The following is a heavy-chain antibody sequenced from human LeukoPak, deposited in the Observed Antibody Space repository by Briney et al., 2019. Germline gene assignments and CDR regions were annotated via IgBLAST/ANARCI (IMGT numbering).Heavy chain of an antibody. V-gene: IGHV4-30-4*01. D-gene: IGHD2-2*01. J-gene: IGHJ3*02. CDR3: ARDLRYCSSTSCVFDAFDI. CDR2: IYYSGST. Sequence: SETLSLTCTVSGGSISSGDYYWSWIRQPPGKGLEWIGYIYYSGSTYYNPSLKSRVTVSVDTSKNQFSLKLSSVTAADTAVYYCARDLRYCSSTSCVFDAFDIWGQGTMVTVSS. CDR1: GGSISSGDYY.